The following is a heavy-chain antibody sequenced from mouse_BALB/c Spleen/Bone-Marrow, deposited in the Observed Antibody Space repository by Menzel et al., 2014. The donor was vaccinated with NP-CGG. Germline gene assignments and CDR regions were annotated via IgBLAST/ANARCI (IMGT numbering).Heavy chain of an antibody. V-gene: IGHV1-7*01. CDR2: INPSTGYT. D-gene: IGHD2-12*01. CDR1: GYTFTSYW. Sequence: QVQLQQPGAELAKPGASVKMSFKASGYTFTSYWMHWVKQRPGQGLEWIGYINPSTGYTKYNQKFKDKATLTADKSSSTAYMQLSSLTSEDSAVYYCARWGDDGTFDYWGQGTTLTVSS. J-gene: IGHJ2*01. CDR3: ARWGDDGTFDY.